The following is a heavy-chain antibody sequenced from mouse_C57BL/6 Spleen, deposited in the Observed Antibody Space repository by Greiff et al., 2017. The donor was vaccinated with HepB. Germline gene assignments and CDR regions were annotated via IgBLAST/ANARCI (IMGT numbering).Heavy chain of an antibody. D-gene: IGHD1-1*01. CDR1: GYTFTDYY. V-gene: IGHV1-77*01. J-gene: IGHJ1*03. CDR3: ARWNRYSSDLYFDV. CDR2: IGPGSGSI. Sequence: QVQLQQSGAELVKPGASVKISCKASGYTFTDYYINWVKQRPGQGLEWIGKIGPGSGSIYYNEKFKGKATLTADKSSSTAYMQLSSLTSEDSADYFGARWNRYSSDLYFDVWGTGATVTASS.